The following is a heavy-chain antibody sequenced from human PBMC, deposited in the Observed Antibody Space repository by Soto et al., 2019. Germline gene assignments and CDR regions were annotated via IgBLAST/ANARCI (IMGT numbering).Heavy chain of an antibody. CDR1: GFTLSDYY. Sequence: QVQLVESGGGRVKPGGSLRVSCAASGFTLSDYYMSWVRQAPGKGLEWVSYISDTGRTIYYADSVRGRFTVSRDNAKNALFLQINSLRAEDTAVYYCPRVDNRRMPFTGVAFDYWGQGTPVTVS. J-gene: IGHJ4*02. CDR2: ISDTGRTI. CDR3: PRVDNRRMPFTGVAFDY. D-gene: IGHD2-2*03. V-gene: IGHV3-11*01.